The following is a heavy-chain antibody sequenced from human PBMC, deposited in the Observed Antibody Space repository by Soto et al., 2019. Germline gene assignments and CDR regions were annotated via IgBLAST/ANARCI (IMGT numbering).Heavy chain of an antibody. CDR3: ARGRDTAMVTDRPYYFDY. D-gene: IGHD5-18*01. V-gene: IGHV1-46*01. Sequence: ASVKVSCKASGSTFTSYYMHWVRQAPGQGLEWMGIINPSGGSTSYAQKFQGRVTMTRDTSTSTVYMELSSLRSEDTAVYYCARGRDTAMVTDRPYYFDYWGQGTLVTVSS. CDR1: GSTFTSYY. J-gene: IGHJ4*02. CDR2: INPSGGST.